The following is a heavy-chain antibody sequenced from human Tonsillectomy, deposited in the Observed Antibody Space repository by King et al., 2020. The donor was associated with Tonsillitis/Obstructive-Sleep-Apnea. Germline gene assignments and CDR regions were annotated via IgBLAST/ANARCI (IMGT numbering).Heavy chain of an antibody. CDR2: ISSSGSTI. CDR1: GFTFSSYE. Sequence: VQLVESGGGLVQPGGSLRLSCAASGFTFSSYEMNWVRQAPGKGLEWVSYISSSGSTIYSADSVKGRFTISRDNAKNSLYLQMNSLRAEDTAVYYCAGHDRSSSSCLLDYWGQGTLVTVSS. J-gene: IGHJ4*01. D-gene: IGHD2-2*01. V-gene: IGHV3-48*03. CDR3: AGHDRSSSSCLLDY.